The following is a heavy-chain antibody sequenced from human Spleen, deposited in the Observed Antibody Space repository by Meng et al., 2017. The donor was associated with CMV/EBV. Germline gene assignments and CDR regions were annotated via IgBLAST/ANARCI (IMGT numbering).Heavy chain of an antibody. V-gene: IGHV3-15*01. CDR2: IQSKTDGWTT. J-gene: IGHJ3*02. D-gene: IGHD3-22*01. CDR1: TFANAW. CDR3: TSDLLYYDTSGNAFDI. Sequence: TFANAWMSWVRQAPGKGLEWVGRIQSKTDGWTTDYGAPVKGRFTVSRDDSKNTLHLQMNSLKTEDTAVYYCTSDLLYYDTSGNAFDIWGQGTMVTVSS.